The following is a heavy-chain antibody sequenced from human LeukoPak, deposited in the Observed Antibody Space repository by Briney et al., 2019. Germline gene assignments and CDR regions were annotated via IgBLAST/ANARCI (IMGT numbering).Heavy chain of an antibody. D-gene: IGHD1-20*01. J-gene: IGHJ5*02. Sequence: SETLSLTCTVSGGSISGWYWSWIRQPPGKGLEWIGYIYGSGNTNYNPSLKSRVTMSIDTSKNQFSLKLSSVTAADTAVYYCARASIAGTRFDPWGQGTLVTVSS. CDR3: ARASIAGTRFDP. V-gene: IGHV4-59*08. CDR2: IYGSGNT. CDR1: GGSISGWY.